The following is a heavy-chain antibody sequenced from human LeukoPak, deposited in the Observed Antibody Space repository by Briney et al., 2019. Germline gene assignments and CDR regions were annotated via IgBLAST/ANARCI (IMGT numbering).Heavy chain of an antibody. CDR2: IKQDGSMK. D-gene: IGHD6-6*01. CDR3: AMIEQVVSNVEGGY. Sequence: GGSLRLSCAASGFSFSNYWMSWVRQAPGKGQEWVANIKQDGSMKGYVDSVKGRYTISRDNAKNSLYLQMNSLRADDTAVYFCAMIEQVVSNVEGGYWGQGTLVTVSS. CDR1: GFSFSNYW. J-gene: IGHJ4*02. V-gene: IGHV3-7*01.